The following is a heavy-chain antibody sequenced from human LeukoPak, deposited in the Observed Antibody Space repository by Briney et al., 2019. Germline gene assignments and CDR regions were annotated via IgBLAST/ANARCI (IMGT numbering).Heavy chain of an antibody. CDR1: GFSFSSYW. V-gene: IGHV3-74*01. D-gene: IGHD5-12*01. J-gene: IGHJ4*02. Sequence: PGGSLRLSCEASGFSFSSYWMHWVRQAPGKGLVWVSRINRDGSSTTYADSVKGRLTISRDNAKNTLYLQMNSLRAEDTAVYYCVREGRVSGYDFDYWGQGTLVTVSS. CDR2: INRDGSST. CDR3: VREGRVSGYDFDY.